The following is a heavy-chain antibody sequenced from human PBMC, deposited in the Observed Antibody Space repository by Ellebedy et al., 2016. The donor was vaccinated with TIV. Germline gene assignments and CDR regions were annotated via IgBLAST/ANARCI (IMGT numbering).Heavy chain of an antibody. D-gene: IGHD2-15*01. CDR2: IYYSGST. J-gene: IGHJ6*02. CDR1: GGSFSSYY. CDR3: ARGFVLLSITGRMYGMDV. V-gene: IGHV4-59*12. Sequence: SETLSLTCAVYGGSFSSYYWSWIRQPPGKGLEWIGYIYYSGSTNYNPSLKSRVTISVDTSKNQFSLKLSSVTAADTAVYYCARGFVLLSITGRMYGMDVWGQGTTVTVSS.